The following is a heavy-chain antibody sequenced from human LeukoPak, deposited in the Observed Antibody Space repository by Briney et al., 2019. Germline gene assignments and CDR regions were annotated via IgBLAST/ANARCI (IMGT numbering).Heavy chain of an antibody. Sequence: GGSLRLSCTASGFSFSGHWMHWARQLPGKGLVWVSRISPTGSTTSYADSVKGRFTVSRDNAKNTLYLQVNNLRAEDTAVYYCAKANVVAAMADWFDPWGQGTLVTVSS. D-gene: IGHD2-15*01. CDR3: AKANVVAAMADWFDP. J-gene: IGHJ5*02. V-gene: IGHV3-74*01. CDR2: ISPTGSTT. CDR1: GFSFSGHW.